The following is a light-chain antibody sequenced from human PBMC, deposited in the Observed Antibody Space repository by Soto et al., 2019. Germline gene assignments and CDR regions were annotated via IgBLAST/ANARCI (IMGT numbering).Light chain of an antibody. Sequence: EIVLTQSPGTLSLSPGERAALSCRASQGLNSAYLAWYQQKPGQAPRLLIYGASSRDSGIPDRFSGSGSGTGFTLTISSLEPEDFAVYFCQQRSSWPLTFGGGTKVDIK. CDR2: GAS. CDR1: QGLNSAY. V-gene: IGKV3D-20*02. CDR3: QQRSSWPLT. J-gene: IGKJ4*02.